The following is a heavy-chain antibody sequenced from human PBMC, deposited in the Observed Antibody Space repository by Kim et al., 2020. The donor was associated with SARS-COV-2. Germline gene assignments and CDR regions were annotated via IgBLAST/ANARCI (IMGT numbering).Heavy chain of an antibody. CDR2: IYYSGST. J-gene: IGHJ6*01. CDR1: GGSISSYY. Sequence: SETLSLTCTVSGGSISSYYWSWIRQPPGKGLEWIGYIYYSGSTNYNPSLKSRVTISVDTSKNQFSLKLSSVTAADTAVYYCARDVVATIFSKTYYYGMDV. CDR3: ARDVVATIFSKTYYYGMDV. D-gene: IGHD5-12*01. V-gene: IGHV4-59*01.